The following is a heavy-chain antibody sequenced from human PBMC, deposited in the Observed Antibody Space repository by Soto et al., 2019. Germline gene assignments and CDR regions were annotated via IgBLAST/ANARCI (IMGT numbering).Heavy chain of an antibody. CDR3: AKNYYFDY. J-gene: IGHJ4*02. Sequence: EVQLLESGGDLVQPGGYLRLTCAASGFIFTSYAMSWVRQVPGKGLEWVSSINVVDSTYYTESVRGRFTVPRDKSKNPLYLQMNSLRAEDTALYYCAKNYYFDYWGRGTLVTVSS. V-gene: IGHV3-23*01. CDR1: GFIFTSYA. CDR2: INVVDST.